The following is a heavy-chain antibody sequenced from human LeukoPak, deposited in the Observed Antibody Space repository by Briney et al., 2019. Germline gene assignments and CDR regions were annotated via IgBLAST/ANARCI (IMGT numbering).Heavy chain of an antibody. CDR1: GGTFSRNA. V-gene: IGHV1-69*01. CDR3: ARGSGSYYFYYFQY. Sequence: SVKVSCKASGGTFSRNAISWVRQAPGQGLEWMGGIIPIFGTTNYAQKFQGRVTIAADESTSTAYMELSSLKSDDTAVYYCARGSGSYYFYYFQYWGQGTLVTVSS. CDR2: IIPIFGTT. D-gene: IGHD1-26*01. J-gene: IGHJ4*02.